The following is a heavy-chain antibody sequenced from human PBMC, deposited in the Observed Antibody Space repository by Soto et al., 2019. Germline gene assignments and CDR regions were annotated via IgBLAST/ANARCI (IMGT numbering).Heavy chain of an antibody. CDR2: ISYDGSDK. J-gene: IGHJ4*02. V-gene: IGHV3-30*18. CDR1: GFTFSSYA. CDR3: AKALGELSPESYDY. Sequence: QVQLVESGGGVVQPGRSLGLSCAPPGFTFSSYAMHWVRQAPGKGLEWVAGISYDGSDKYYADSVKARFTISRDNSKNTLNLQMNSLRADDTAVYYCAKALGELSPESYDYWGQGTLITVSS. D-gene: IGHD3-16*02.